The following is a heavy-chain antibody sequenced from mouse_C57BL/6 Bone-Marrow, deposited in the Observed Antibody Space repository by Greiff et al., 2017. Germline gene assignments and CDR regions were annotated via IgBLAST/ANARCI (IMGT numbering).Heavy chain of an antibody. CDR2: ILPGSGST. J-gene: IGHJ2*01. D-gene: IGHD1-1*01. CDR3: ARGDVCDGAVFGY. CDR1: GYTFTGYW. Sequence: QVQLQQSGAELMKPGASVKLSCKATGYTFTGYWIQWVKQRPGHGLEWIGEILPGSGSTKYNEKFKGKSTLTVDTSSSTAYMQLSSLTSADSAVSCCARGDVCDGAVFGYWGQGTTLTVSP. V-gene: IGHV1-9*01.